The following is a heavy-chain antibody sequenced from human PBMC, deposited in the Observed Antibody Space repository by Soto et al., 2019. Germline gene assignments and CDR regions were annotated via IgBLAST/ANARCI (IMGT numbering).Heavy chain of an antibody. J-gene: IGHJ6*02. CDR3: ATTGDYSNSPYYYYYGMDV. Sequence: GESLKISCKGSGYSFTSYWIGWVRQMPGKGLEWMGIIYPGDSDTRYSPSFQGQVTISADKSISTAYLQWSSLKASDTAMYYCATTGDYSNSPYYYYYGMDVWGQGTTVTVSS. D-gene: IGHD4-4*01. CDR1: GYSFTSYW. V-gene: IGHV5-51*01. CDR2: IYPGDSDT.